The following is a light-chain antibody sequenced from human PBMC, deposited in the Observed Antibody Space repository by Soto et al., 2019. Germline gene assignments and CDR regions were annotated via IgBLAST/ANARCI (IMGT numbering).Light chain of an antibody. CDR1: SGDVGGYNF. V-gene: IGLV2-11*01. Sequence: QSVLTQPRSVSGSPGQSVTISCTGTSGDVGGYNFVSWYQQHPGKAPTLMIFDVSQRPSGVPDRFSGSKSSNTASLTISGLQADDEAGYYCCSYGGSYTWVFGGGTKLTVL. CDR2: DVS. J-gene: IGLJ3*02. CDR3: CSYGGSYTWV.